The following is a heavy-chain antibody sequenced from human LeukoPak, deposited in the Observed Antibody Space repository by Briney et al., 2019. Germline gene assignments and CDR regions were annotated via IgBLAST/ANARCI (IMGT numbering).Heavy chain of an antibody. Sequence: GGSVSLSCAACGFTYSSYAMSWLSQPPGKVLEWVSSISDSGGSTYYTDTVKGRFTISRDNSKNTLYLQMNSLSAEDTAVYYCAKDPRDYYHIEMWDYFDYWGQGTLVTVSS. CDR3: AKDPRDYYHIEMWDYFDY. CDR2: ISDSGGST. D-gene: IGHD3-22*01. J-gene: IGHJ4*02. CDR1: GFTYSSYA. V-gene: IGHV3-23*01.